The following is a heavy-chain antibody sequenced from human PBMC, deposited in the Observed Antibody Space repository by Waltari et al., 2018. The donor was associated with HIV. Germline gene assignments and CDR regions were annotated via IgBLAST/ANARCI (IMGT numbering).Heavy chain of an antibody. CDR1: VFIIVTTL. CDR2: MSGSDNST. V-gene: IGHV3-23*01. Sequence: EWQLMQSGGGMVEQGGSLRDSCGVSVFIIVTTLVTWVRQPPRRGLEWVSSMSGSDNSTHYEHSVKGRFTISRDYSKSAVFLQMDNLRGDDTATYYCSIESRVAAGPLEWWGQGVLVTVAS. J-gene: IGHJ4*02. D-gene: IGHD3-3*01. CDR3: SIESRVAAGPLEW.